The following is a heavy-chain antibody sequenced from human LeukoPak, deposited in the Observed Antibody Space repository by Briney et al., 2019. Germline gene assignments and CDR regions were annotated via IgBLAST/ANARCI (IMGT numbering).Heavy chain of an antibody. V-gene: IGHV3-23*01. J-gene: IGHJ4*02. D-gene: IGHD3-10*01. CDR3: AKGGYHGSGIHGRIEY. CDR2: ISGSGGYT. Sequence: PGGSLRLSCAASGFTFSSYAMSWVRQAPGKGLEWVSVISGSGGYTYYADSVKGRFTISRDNSKNTLNLQMNSLRAEDTAVYYCAKGGYHGSGIHGRIEYWGQGTLVTVSS. CDR1: GFTFSSYA.